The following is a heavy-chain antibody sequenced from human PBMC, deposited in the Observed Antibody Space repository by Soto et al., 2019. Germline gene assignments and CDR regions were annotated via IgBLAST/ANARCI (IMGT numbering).Heavy chain of an antibody. D-gene: IGHD3-16*01. CDR2: ISGSGGRS. J-gene: IGHJ4*02. Sequence: EVQLLDSGGGLVQPGGSLRLSCAASGFTFSNYAMTWVRQGPGKGLEWVSGISGSGGRSYYADSVKGRFTISRDNSKNKLYLQMNSLRAEDTAVYYCAKAYFVWSSEQPYYFDYWGQGTLVTVSS. V-gene: IGHV3-23*01. CDR1: GFTFSNYA. CDR3: AKAYFVWSSEQPYYFDY.